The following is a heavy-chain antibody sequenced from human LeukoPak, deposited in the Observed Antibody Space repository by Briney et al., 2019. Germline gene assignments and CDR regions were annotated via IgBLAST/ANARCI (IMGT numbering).Heavy chain of an antibody. CDR2: ISYDGSNK. CDR1: GFTFSTYW. CDR3: ARPPGIVVVAAPAFDY. Sequence: GGSLRLSCEASGFTFSTYWMSWVRQAPGKGLEWVAVISYDGSNKYYADSVKGRFTISRDNSKNTLYLQMNSLRAEDTAVYYCARPPGIVVVAAPAFDYWGQGTLVTVSS. J-gene: IGHJ4*02. V-gene: IGHV3-30*03. D-gene: IGHD2-15*01.